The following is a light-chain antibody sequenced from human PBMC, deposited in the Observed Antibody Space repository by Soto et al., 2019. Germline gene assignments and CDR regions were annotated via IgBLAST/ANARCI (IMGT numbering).Light chain of an antibody. CDR3: QQYGSSGT. V-gene: IGKV3-20*01. Sequence: EIVLTQSPGTLSLSPGERATLSCRASQSVSSNFLAWYQQKPGQAPRLLIYGASTRATAIPARFSGSGSGTEFTLTISRLEPEDFAVYYCQQYGSSGTFGQGTKVDIK. CDR1: QSVSSNF. CDR2: GAS. J-gene: IGKJ1*01.